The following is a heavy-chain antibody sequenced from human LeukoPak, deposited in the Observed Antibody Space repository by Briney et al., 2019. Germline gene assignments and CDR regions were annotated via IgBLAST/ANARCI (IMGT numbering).Heavy chain of an antibody. CDR2: IYHSGST. CDR3: ARTTEAHSWRTRYYDYYMDV. J-gene: IGHJ6*03. V-gene: IGHV4-4*02. D-gene: IGHD6-13*01. CDR1: GGSISSSNW. Sequence: SETLSLTCAVSGGSISSSNWWSWVRQPPGKGLEWIGEIYHSGSTNYNPSLKSRVTISVDKSKNQFPLKLSSVTAADTAVYYCARTTEAHSWRTRYYDYYMDVWGKGTTVTVSS.